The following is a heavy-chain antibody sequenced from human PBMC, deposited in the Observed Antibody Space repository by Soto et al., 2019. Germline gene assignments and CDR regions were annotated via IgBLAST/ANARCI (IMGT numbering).Heavy chain of an antibody. Sequence: ASVKVSCKASGGTFSSYAISWVRQAPGQGLEWMGGIIPIFGTANYAQKFQGRVTITADESTSTAYMELSSLRSEDTAVYYCASSPAGYCSGGSCYSVHYWGQGTLVTV. CDR3: ASSPAGYCSGGSCYSVHY. J-gene: IGHJ4*02. CDR1: GGTFSSYA. V-gene: IGHV1-69*13. D-gene: IGHD2-15*01. CDR2: IIPIFGTA.